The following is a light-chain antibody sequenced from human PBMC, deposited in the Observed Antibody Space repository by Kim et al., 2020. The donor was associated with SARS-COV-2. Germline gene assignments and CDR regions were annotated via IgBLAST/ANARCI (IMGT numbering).Light chain of an antibody. CDR3: QQYDNLPPDT. CDR1: QDISNY. CDR2: DAS. Sequence: DIQMTQSPSSLSASVGDRVTITCQASQDISNYLNWYQQKPGKAPKLLIYDASNLETGVPSRFSGSGSGTDFTFTISSLQPEDIATYYCQQYDNLPPDTFGLGTKLEI. V-gene: IGKV1-33*01. J-gene: IGKJ2*01.